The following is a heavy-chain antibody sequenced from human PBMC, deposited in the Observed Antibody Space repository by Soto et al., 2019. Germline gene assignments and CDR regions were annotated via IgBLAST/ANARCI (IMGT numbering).Heavy chain of an antibody. CDR3: VHRLIFPATKERLDP. D-gene: IGHD1-26*01. V-gene: IGHV2-5*01. J-gene: IGHJ5*02. CDR1: GFSLRTSGVG. CDR2: IYWNDDR. Sequence: QITLKESGPTLVQTTQTLTLTCTFSGFSLRTSGVGVGWIRQPPGKALEWLALIYWNDDRRYSPSLKSRLTSTKDTSKNQVVLTMANMDPVDTATYYCVHRLIFPATKERLDPWGQGTLVTVSS.